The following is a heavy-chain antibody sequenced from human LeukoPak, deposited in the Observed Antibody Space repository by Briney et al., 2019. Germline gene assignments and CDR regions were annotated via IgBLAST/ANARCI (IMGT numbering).Heavy chain of an antibody. CDR3: AKDDAWLRFGE. V-gene: IGHV3-23*01. J-gene: IGHJ4*02. CDR2: VRPRAEIK. CDR1: GFTFSNHG. D-gene: IGHD3-10*01. Sequence: GGSLTLSCAAAGFTFSNHGRNWVRQAPGKGLEGVSGVRPRAEIKYYADSVKGRFTISRDNSKNMLYLEVISLTADDTAVYYCAKDDAWLRFGEWSQGTLVTVSS.